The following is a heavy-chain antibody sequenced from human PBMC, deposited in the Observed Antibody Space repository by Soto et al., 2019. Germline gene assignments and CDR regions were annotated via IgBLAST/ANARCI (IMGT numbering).Heavy chain of an antibody. CDR1: GYTFTGYY. V-gene: IGHV1-2*02. CDR2: INPNSGGT. D-gene: IGHD5-12*01. J-gene: IGHJ4*02. CDR3: ARDNSGFRFDY. Sequence: ASVKVSRKASGYTFTGYYMHWVRQAPGQGLEWMRWINPNSGGTNYAQKFQGRVTMTRDTTISTAYMELSRLRSDDTVVYYCARDNSGFRFDYWGQGTLVTVSS.